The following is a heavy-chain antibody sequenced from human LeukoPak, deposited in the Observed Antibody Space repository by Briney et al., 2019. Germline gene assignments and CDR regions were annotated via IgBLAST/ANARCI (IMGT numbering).Heavy chain of an antibody. CDR3: ARVLKRAALSMLGY. CDR2: ISAYNGNT. D-gene: IGHD6-13*01. J-gene: IGHJ4*02. V-gene: IGHV1-18*01. Sequence: ASVKVSCKASGYTFTAYGINWVRQAPGQGLEWMGWISAYNGNTEYAQKFQGRVIMTTDTSTSTAYMELRSLRSDDTAVYYCARVLKRAALSMLGYWGQGTLVTVSS. CDR1: GYTFTAYG.